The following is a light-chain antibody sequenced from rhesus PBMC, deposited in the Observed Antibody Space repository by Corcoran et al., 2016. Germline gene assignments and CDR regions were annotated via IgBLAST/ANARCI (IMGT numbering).Light chain of an antibody. Sequence: DIQMTQSPSSLSASVGDTVTITCRASQGINNWLAWYQQKPGKAPKVLIYKASRLQLGVPSRFSGNGSGTDFTLTISRLQSEDFATYYCQQYSTKPRTFGQGPKVEIK. CDR3: QQYSTKPRT. CDR1: QGINNW. V-gene: IGKV1-22*01. J-gene: IGKJ1*01. CDR2: KAS.